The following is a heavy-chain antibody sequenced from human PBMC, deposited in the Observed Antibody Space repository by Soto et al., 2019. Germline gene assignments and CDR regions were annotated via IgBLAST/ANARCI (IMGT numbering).Heavy chain of an antibody. CDR2: IYSGGST. J-gene: IGHJ4*02. Sequence: EVQLVESGGGLVQPGGSLRLSCAASGFTVSSNYMSWVGQAPGKGLEWVSVIYSGGSTYYADSVKGRFTISRHNSKNTLYLQMNSLRAEDTAVYYCAREGRRGVWYYWGQGTLVTVSS. D-gene: IGHD2-15*01. CDR1: GFTVSSNY. V-gene: IGHV3-53*04. CDR3: AREGRRGVWYY.